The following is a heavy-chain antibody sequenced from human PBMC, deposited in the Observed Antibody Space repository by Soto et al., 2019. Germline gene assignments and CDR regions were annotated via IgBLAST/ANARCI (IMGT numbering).Heavy chain of an antibody. V-gene: IGHV3-33*01. D-gene: IGHD5-12*01. CDR3: ARRHGYNYDY. CDR1: GFSFSNYA. CDR2: IWYDGSDK. J-gene: IGHJ4*02. Sequence: QVQLVESGGGVVQPGSSLSLSCAASGFSFSNYAMHWVRQAPGKGLEWVALIWYDGSDKNYVDSVKGRFTISRDNSKSTLYLQMNSLRVEDTAVYYCARRHGYNYDYWGQGTLVTVSS.